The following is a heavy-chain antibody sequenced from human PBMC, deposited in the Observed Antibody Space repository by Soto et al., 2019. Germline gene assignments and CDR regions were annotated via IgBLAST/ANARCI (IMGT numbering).Heavy chain of an antibody. D-gene: IGHD6-19*01. V-gene: IGHV1-46*01. CDR3: GRDAVSGRTGFDY. CDR1: ASTFTRSX. CDR2: INPSGGST. J-gene: IGHJ4*02. Sequence: DPVKVSCKASASTFTRSXTNFVRQVPGQGIEWMGIINPSGGSTSYAQKFQGRVTMTTDTSTSTAYMELRSLRSDDTAVYYCGRDAVSGRTGFDYWGQGTLVTVS.